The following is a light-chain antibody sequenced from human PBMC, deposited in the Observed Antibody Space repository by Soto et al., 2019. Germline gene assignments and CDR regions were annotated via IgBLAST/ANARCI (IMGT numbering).Light chain of an antibody. CDR3: LQTYSVPWT. Sequence: DIQMNQSPYSLSASIGDRDTIPCRASHTISSNLNWYQQKPGKAPQLLIYAASSVPSGVPPRFSGRVSGTEFTLTVSSLQSEDFATYYCLQTYSVPWTFGHGTKVEIK. V-gene: IGKV1-39*01. CDR1: HTISSN. J-gene: IGKJ1*01. CDR2: AAS.